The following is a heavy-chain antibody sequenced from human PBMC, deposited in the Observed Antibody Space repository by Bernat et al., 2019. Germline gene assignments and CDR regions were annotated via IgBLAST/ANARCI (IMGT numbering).Heavy chain of an antibody. Sequence: QVQLQESGPGLVKPSETLSLTCTVSAGSISSNNYFWGWIREPPGKGLEWIGSVYSSGSTNYNPSLKSRVTISVDTSKNQFSLKLSSVTAADTAVYYCARGGIWYEYYYYYMDVWGKGTTVTVSS. J-gene: IGHJ6*03. CDR2: VYSSGST. V-gene: IGHV4-39*07. CDR3: ARGGIWYEYYYYYMDV. D-gene: IGHD6-13*01. CDR1: AGSISSNNYF.